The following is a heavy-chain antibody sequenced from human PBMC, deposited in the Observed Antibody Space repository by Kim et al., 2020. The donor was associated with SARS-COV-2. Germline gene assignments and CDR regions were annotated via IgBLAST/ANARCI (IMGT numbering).Heavy chain of an antibody. J-gene: IGHJ4*02. CDR3: TRISGGSSGYHD. V-gene: IGHV3-73*01. Sequence: AYAASVKGRFTISRDDSKNTAYLQMNSLKTEDTAVYYCTRISGGSSGYHDWGQGTLVTVSS. D-gene: IGHD3-22*01.